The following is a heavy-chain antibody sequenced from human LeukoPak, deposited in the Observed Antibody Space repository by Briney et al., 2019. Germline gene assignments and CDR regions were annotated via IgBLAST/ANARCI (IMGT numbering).Heavy chain of an antibody. V-gene: IGHV4-59*01. Sequence: SETLSLTCTVSGGSISSYYWSWIRQPPGKGLEWIGYIYYSGSTNYNPPLKSRVTISVDTSKNQFSLKLSSVTAADTAVYYCARGHYGDGAFDIWGQGTMVTVSS. D-gene: IGHD4-17*01. CDR3: ARGHYGDGAFDI. J-gene: IGHJ3*02. CDR1: GGSISSYY. CDR2: IYYSGST.